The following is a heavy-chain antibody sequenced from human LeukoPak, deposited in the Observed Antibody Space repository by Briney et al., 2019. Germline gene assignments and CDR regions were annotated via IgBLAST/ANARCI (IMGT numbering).Heavy chain of an antibody. J-gene: IGHJ2*01. V-gene: IGHV4-34*01. CDR3: ARRGSIATRISL. CDR1: GGSFSGYY. Sequence: PSETLSLTCAVYGGSFSGYYWSWIRQPPGKGLEWIGEINHSGSTNYNPSLKSRVTISVDTSKNQFTLKLTSVTAADTAVYYCARRGSIATRISLWGRGTLVTVSS. CDR2: INHSGST. D-gene: IGHD6-6*01.